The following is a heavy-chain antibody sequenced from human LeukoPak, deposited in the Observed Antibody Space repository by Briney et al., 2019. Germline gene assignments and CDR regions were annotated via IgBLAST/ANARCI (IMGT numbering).Heavy chain of an antibody. J-gene: IGHJ4*02. D-gene: IGHD6-6*01. CDR3: AKDPPRVRVSSSATPHY. CDR2: ISGSGGST. V-gene: IGHV3-23*01. Sequence: PGGXLRLSCAASGFTFSSYAMSWVRQAPGKGLEWVSAISGSGGSTYYADSVKGGFTISRDNYKNTLYMQMNRLRAEDTAVYYCAKDPPRVRVSSSATPHYGGQGTLVTVSS. CDR1: GFTFSSYA.